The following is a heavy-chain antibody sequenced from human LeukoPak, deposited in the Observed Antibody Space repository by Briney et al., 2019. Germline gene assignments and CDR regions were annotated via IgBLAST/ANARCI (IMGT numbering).Heavy chain of an antibody. CDR1: GFTFSSYA. Sequence: PGGSLRLSCAASGFTFSSYAMSWVRQAPGKGLEWVSAISGSGSSTYYADSVKGRFTISRDNSKNTLYLQMNSLRAEDTAVYYCARVRDSGSPYYYYYYMDVWGKGTTVTVSS. CDR2: ISGSGSST. V-gene: IGHV3-23*01. J-gene: IGHJ6*03. CDR3: ARVRDSGSPYYYYYYMDV. D-gene: IGHD1-26*01.